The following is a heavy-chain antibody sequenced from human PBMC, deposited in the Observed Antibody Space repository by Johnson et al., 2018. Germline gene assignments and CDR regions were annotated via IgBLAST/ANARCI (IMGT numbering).Heavy chain of an antibody. CDR3: ARDPTAYYYDSSGYPEYFQH. V-gene: IGHV3-74*01. CDR2: INSAGSST. Sequence: VQLQESGGGLVQPGGSLRLCCAASGFTFSSYWMHWVRQAPGKGLVWVSRINSAGSSTSYADSVKGRFTISRDNAKNTLYLQMNSPRAEDTAVNYCARDPTAYYYDSSGYPEYFQHWGQGTLVTVSS. D-gene: IGHD3-22*01. J-gene: IGHJ1*01. CDR1: GFTFSSYW.